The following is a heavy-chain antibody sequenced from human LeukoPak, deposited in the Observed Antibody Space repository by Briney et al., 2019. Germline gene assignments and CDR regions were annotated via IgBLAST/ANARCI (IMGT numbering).Heavy chain of an antibody. CDR3: ARSRVGATIFHFDY. Sequence: SETLSLTCTVSGGSISSGDYYWSWIRQPPGKGLEWIGYIYYSGSTYYNPSLKSRVTISVDTSKNQFSLKLSSVTAADTALFYCARSRVGATIFHFDYWGQGTLVTVSS. D-gene: IGHD1-26*01. J-gene: IGHJ4*02. CDR2: IYYSGST. V-gene: IGHV4-30-4*08. CDR1: GGSISSGDYY.